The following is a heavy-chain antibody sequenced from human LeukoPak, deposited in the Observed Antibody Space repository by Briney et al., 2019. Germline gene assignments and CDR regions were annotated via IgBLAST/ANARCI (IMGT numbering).Heavy chain of an antibody. J-gene: IGHJ3*02. Sequence: GGSLRLSCAASGFTFSSYWISWVRQAPGKGLEWVANIKQDGSEKYYVDSVKGRFTISRDNAKNSLYLQMNSLRAEDTAVYYCARDASTIFGVVIPDDAFDIWGQGTMVTVSS. CDR3: ARDASTIFGVVIPDDAFDI. V-gene: IGHV3-7*01. CDR1: GFTFSSYW. CDR2: IKQDGSEK. D-gene: IGHD3-3*01.